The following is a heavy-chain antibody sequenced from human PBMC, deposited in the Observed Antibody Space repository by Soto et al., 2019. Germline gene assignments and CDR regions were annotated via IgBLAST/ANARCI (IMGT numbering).Heavy chain of an antibody. V-gene: IGHV3-48*01. Sequence: GGSLRLSCAASGFTFSSYSLNWVRQAPGKGLEWVSYISSSSSTIYYADSVKGRFTISRDNAKNSLDLQMNSLRAEDTAVYYCARADSGYAHGYYYYGMDVWGQGTTVTVPS. D-gene: IGHD5-12*01. CDR2: ISSSSSTI. CDR1: GFTFSSYS. CDR3: ARADSGYAHGYYYYGMDV. J-gene: IGHJ6*02.